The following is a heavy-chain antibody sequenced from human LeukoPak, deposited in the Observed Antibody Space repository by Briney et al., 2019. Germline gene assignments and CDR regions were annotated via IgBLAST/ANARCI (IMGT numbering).Heavy chain of an antibody. CDR2: ISGSGGST. CDR3: AKESYYYGSGSYYNPHYFDY. J-gene: IGHJ4*02. D-gene: IGHD3-10*01. CDR1: GCTFSSYA. V-gene: IGHV3-23*01. Sequence: GGSLRLSCAASGCTFSSYAMSWVRQAPGKGLEWVSAISGSGGSTYYADSVKGRFTISRDNSKNTLYLQMNSLRAEDTAVYYCAKESYYYGSGSYYNPHYFDYWGQGTLVTVSS.